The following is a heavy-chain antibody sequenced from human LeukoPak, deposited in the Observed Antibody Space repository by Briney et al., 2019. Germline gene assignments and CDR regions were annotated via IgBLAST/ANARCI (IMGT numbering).Heavy chain of an antibody. J-gene: IGHJ4*02. Sequence: GGSLRLSCAASGFTFSSYSMNWVRQAPGKGLEWVSSISSSSSYIYYADSVKGRFTISRDNAKNSLSLQMNSLRAEDTAVYYCAGAITNYGYIFDYWGQGTLVTVSS. D-gene: IGHD5-18*01. CDR2: ISSSSSYI. CDR3: AGAITNYGYIFDY. CDR1: GFTFSSYS. V-gene: IGHV3-21*01.